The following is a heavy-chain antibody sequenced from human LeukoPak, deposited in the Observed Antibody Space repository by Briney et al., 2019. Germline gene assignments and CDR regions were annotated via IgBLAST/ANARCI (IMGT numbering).Heavy chain of an antibody. V-gene: IGHV3-74*01. CDR2: INTDGSST. D-gene: IGHD3-3*01. CDR3: ARDGGPDDFWSGPWNRFDP. J-gene: IGHJ5*02. CDR1: GFTFSSYW. Sequence: GGSLRLSCAASGFTFSSYWMHWVRQALGKGLVWVSRINTDGSSTNYADSVKGRFTISRDNAKNSLYLQMNSLRAEDTAVYYCARDGGPDDFWSGPWNRFDPWGQGTLVTVSS.